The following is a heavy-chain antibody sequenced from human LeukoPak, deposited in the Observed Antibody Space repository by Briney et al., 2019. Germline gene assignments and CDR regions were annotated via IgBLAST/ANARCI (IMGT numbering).Heavy chain of an antibody. D-gene: IGHD3-3*01. J-gene: IGHJ6*03. CDR2: ISGSGGST. Sequence: GGSLRLSCAASGFTFSSYAMSWVRQAPGKGLEWVSAISGSGGSTYYADSVKGRFTISRDNSKNTLYLQMNSLRAEDTAVYYCAKGDGVQKPLRDLVCYMDVWGKGTTVIVSS. CDR1: GFTFSSYA. V-gene: IGHV3-23*01. CDR3: AKGDGVQKPLRDLVCYMDV.